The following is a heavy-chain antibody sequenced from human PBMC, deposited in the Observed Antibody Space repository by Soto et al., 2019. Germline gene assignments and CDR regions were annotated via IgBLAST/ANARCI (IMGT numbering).Heavy chain of an antibody. V-gene: IGHV3-9*01. Sequence: GGSLRLSCAASGFTFDDYAMHWVRQAPGKGLEWVSGISWNSGSIGYADSVKGRFTISRDNAKNSLYLQMNSLRAEDTALYYCAKDKALYNWNSMGYYSDYWGQGTLVTVSS. CDR3: AKDKALYNWNSMGYYSDY. CDR2: ISWNSGSI. CDR1: GFTFDDYA. D-gene: IGHD1-7*01. J-gene: IGHJ4*02.